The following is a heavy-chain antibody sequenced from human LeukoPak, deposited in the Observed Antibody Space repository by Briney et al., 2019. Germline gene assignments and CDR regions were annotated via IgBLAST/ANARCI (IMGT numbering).Heavy chain of an antibody. CDR2: IYSTGST. CDR3: AREGFDGDYVSRFDP. J-gene: IGHJ5*02. Sequence: SETLSLTCTVSVGSISSGSYYWSWIRQPAGKGLEWIGRIYSTGSTNYNPSLKSRVTISVDTSKNQFSLKLSSVTAADTAVYYCAREGFDGDYVSRFDPWGQGTLVTVSS. V-gene: IGHV4-61*10. D-gene: IGHD4-17*01. CDR1: VGSISSGSYY.